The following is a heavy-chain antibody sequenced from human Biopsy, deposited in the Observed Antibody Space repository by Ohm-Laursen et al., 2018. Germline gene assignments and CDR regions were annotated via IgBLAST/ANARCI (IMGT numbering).Heavy chain of an antibody. CDR3: AREYPEGDV. Sequence: VSSVKVSCKASGGIFSSYAMSWVRQAPGQGLEWMGRIIPLLGITNYAQKFQGRVTISADKSTSTAYMELSSLRSEDTAVYYCAREYPEGDVWGQGTTVTVS. D-gene: IGHD2-2*02. V-gene: IGHV1-69*04. J-gene: IGHJ6*02. CDR2: IIPLLGIT. CDR1: GGIFSSYA.